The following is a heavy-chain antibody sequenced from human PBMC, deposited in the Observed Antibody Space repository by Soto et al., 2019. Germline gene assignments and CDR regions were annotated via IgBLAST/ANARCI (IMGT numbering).Heavy chain of an antibody. Sequence: ASVKVSCKASGYTFASYAISWMRQAPGQGLEWMGWISAYNGNTNYAQKLQGRVTMTTDTSTSTAYMELRSLRSDDTAVYYCARDFVRDIVLVPAALYYYYHGMDVWGQGTTVTVSS. D-gene: IGHD2-2*01. V-gene: IGHV1-18*01. CDR3: ARDFVRDIVLVPAALYYYYHGMDV. CDR2: ISAYNGNT. CDR1: GYTFASYA. J-gene: IGHJ6*02.